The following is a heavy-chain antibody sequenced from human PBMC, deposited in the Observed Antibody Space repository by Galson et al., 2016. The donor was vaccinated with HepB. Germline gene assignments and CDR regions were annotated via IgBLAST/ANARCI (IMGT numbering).Heavy chain of an antibody. CDR2: IYYSGTT. J-gene: IGHJ3*01. D-gene: IGHD3-3*01. CDR3: ARESDVTNFDL. V-gene: IGHV4-30-4*01. CDR1: GASISNSDHY. Sequence: SLTCTVSGASISNSDHYWSWIRQPPGKGLEWIGYIYYSGTTYYNPSLKSRLSISVGTSKNQFSLKLTSVTAADTAVYYCARESDVTNFDLWGQGTMVTVSS.